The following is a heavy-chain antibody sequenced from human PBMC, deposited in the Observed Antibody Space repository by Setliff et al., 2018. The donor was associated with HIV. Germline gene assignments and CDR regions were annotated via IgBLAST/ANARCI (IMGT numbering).Heavy chain of an antibody. CDR3: ARGNPFLYYYDTSGHSGAFDI. D-gene: IGHD3-22*01. CDR2: INPSAGST. Sequence: GASVKVSCKASGFTLTSWFLHWVRQAPGQGPEWMGIINPSAGSTSYAQKFQGRVNMTSDTSTSTVYMGLSSLKSDDTAVYYCARGNPFLYYYDTSGHSGAFDIWGQGTVVTVSS. V-gene: IGHV1-46*01. CDR1: GFTLTSWF. J-gene: IGHJ3*02.